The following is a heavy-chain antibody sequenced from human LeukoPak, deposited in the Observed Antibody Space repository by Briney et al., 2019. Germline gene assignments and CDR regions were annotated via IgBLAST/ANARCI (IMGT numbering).Heavy chain of an antibody. CDR1: GASVSSSH. D-gene: IGHD2/OR15-2a*01. J-gene: IGHJ4*02. V-gene: IGHV4-59*02. Sequence: RPSETLSLTCVVSGASVSSSHWNWIRHLPGKGLEWIGCLSYTGKTDYNSSLTSRVTISLDTSKNQVSLKLRSVTAADTAVYYCSEGYFEPFDHWGQGTLVTVSS. CDR2: LSYTGKT. CDR3: SEGYFEPFDH.